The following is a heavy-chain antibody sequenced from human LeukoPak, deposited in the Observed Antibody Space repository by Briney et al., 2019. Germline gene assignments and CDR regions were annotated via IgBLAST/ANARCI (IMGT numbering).Heavy chain of an antibody. J-gene: IGHJ4*02. D-gene: IGHD3-10*01. CDR1: GFTFSSYW. Sequence: GGSPRLSCAASGFTFSSYWMHWVRHAPGKGLEWVSRINNDGSDTTYADSVKGRFTVSRDNAKNTLYVEMNSLRADDTAVYYCARGLRGPDYWGQGTLVTVSS. V-gene: IGHV3-74*01. CDR3: ARGLRGPDY. CDR2: INNDGSDT.